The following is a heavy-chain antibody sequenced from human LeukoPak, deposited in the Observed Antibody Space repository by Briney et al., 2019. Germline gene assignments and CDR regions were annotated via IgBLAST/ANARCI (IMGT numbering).Heavy chain of an antibody. CDR1: GGSFSGYY. Sequence: KPSETLSLTCAVYGGSFSGYYWSWIRQPPGKGLEWIGEINHSGSTNYNPSLKSRVTISVDTSKNQFSLKLSSVTAADTAVYYCARGLVDTAMVNWGQGTLVTVSS. CDR2: INHSGST. J-gene: IGHJ4*02. V-gene: IGHV4-34*01. CDR3: ARGLVDTAMVN. D-gene: IGHD5-18*01.